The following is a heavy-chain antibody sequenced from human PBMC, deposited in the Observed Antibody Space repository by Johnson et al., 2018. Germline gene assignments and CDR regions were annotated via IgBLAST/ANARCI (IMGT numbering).Heavy chain of an antibody. CDR1: LGFIRDGYY. D-gene: IGHD6-6*01. V-gene: IGHV4-61*02. CDR2: IYNNGNT. Sequence: QVQLQESGPRLVKPSETLSLTCTVSLGFIRDGYYWNWIRQPAGKGLEWIGRIYNNGNTNYNPSLKNRVTITLEPSKTQFSLTLTSVTAADTAVYYCGRDVLVGDALQIWGQGAAVTVS. CDR3: GRDVLVGDALQI. J-gene: IGHJ3*02.